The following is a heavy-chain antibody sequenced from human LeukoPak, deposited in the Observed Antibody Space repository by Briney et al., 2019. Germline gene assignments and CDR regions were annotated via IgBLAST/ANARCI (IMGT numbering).Heavy chain of an antibody. J-gene: IGHJ4*02. CDR3: ARDLYYGSGSYLAYYFDY. Sequence: PSETLSLTCTVSGGSISSYYWSWIRQPAGKGLEWIGRIYTSGSTNYNPSLKSRVTMSVDTSKNQFSLKLSSVTAADTAVYYCARDLYYGSGSYLAYYFDYWGRGTLVTVSS. V-gene: IGHV4-4*07. D-gene: IGHD3-10*01. CDR1: GGSISSYY. CDR2: IYTSGST.